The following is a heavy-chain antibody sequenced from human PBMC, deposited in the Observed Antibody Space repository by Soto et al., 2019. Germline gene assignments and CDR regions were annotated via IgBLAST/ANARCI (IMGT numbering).Heavy chain of an antibody. CDR1: GFTFSSYG. CDR2: IWYDGSNK. D-gene: IGHD5-12*01. CDR3: AREGGGCDY. Sequence: QVQLVESGGGVVQPGRSLRLSCAASGFTFSSYGMHWVRQAPGKGLEWVAVIWYDGSNKYYADSVKGRFTISRDNSKNTLYLQRNSLRAEDTAVYYCAREGGGCDYWGQGTLVTVSS. J-gene: IGHJ4*02. V-gene: IGHV3-33*01.